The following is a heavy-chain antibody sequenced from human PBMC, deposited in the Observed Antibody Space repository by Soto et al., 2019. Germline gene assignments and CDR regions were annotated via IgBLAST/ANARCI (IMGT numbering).Heavy chain of an antibody. V-gene: IGHV4-4*02. CDR3: ARDRMVGATQYYFDY. Sequence: SETRALTCAVSGDSISSSNWWSWVRQPPGKGLEWIGEIYHSGSTNYNPSLKSRVTISVDKSKNQFSLKLSSVTAADTAVYYCARDRMVGATQYYFDYWGQGTLVTV. D-gene: IGHD1-26*01. CDR2: IYHSGST. J-gene: IGHJ4*02. CDR1: GDSISSSNW.